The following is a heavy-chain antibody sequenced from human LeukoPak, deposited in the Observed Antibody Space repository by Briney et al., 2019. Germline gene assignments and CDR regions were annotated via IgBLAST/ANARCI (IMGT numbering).Heavy chain of an antibody. CDR2: INPSGRT. V-gene: IGHV4-34*01. J-gene: IGHJ6*03. D-gene: IGHD3-22*01. CDR1: GGSFSGYY. CDR3: ARGRQEVSMIVVVMTAVSYYLDV. Sequence: SETLSLTCAVYGGSFSGYYWTWIRQAPGKGLEWIGEINPSGRTSYNPSLKSRLTISVDASKNQFSLNLRSSTAADTAVYYCARGRQEVSMIVVVMTAVSYYLDVWGKGTTVAVS.